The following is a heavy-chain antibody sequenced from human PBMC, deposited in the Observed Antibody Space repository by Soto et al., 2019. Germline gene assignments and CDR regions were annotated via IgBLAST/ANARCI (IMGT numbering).Heavy chain of an antibody. V-gene: IGHV4-34*01. D-gene: IGHD6-13*01. Sequence: PSETLSLTCAVYGGSFSGYYWSWIRQPPGKGLEWIGEINHSGSTNYNPSLKSRVTISVDTSKNQFSLKLSSVTAADTAVYYCASPGYSPLDYWGQGTLVTVSS. J-gene: IGHJ4*02. CDR3: ASPGYSPLDY. CDR1: GGSFSGYY. CDR2: INHSGST.